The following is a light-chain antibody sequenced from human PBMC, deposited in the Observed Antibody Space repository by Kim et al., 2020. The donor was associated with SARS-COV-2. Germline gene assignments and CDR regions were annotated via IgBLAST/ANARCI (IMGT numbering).Light chain of an antibody. J-gene: IGKJ2*03. V-gene: IGKV3-15*01. Sequence: VSPGERATLSGRASQSVNSNLGWYQQKPGQAPRLLIYGASTRAPGVPARFSGSGSGTEFTLTISSLQSEDFAVYYCQQFNNWPLYSFGQGTKLEI. CDR1: QSVNSN. CDR2: GAS. CDR3: QQFNNWPLYS.